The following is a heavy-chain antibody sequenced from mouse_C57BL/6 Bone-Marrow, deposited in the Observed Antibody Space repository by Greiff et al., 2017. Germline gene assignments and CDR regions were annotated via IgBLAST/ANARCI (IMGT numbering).Heavy chain of an antibody. V-gene: IGHV1-55*01. CDR1: GYTFTSYW. CDR2: IYPGSGST. CDR3: AREGLQGYAMDY. D-gene: IGHD2-10*01. Sequence: LVEPGAELVKPGASVKMSCKASGYTFTSYWITWVKQRPGQGLEWIGDIYPGSGSTNYNEKFKSKATRTVDTSSSTAYMQLSSLTSEDSAVYYCAREGLQGYAMDYWGQGTSVTVSS. J-gene: IGHJ4*01.